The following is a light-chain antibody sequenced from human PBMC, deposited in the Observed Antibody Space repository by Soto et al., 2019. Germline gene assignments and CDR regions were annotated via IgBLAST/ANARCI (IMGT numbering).Light chain of an antibody. CDR3: SSYTTSSTRV. CDR1: SSDVGGYNY. V-gene: IGLV2-8*01. J-gene: IGLJ1*01. Sequence: QSALTQPPSASGSPGQSVTISCTGTSSDVGGYNYVSWYQQHPGKAPKRMIYEVSKRPSGVTDRFSGSKSGNTASLTVSGLQVEDEADYYCSSYTTSSTRVFGTGTKVTVL. CDR2: EVS.